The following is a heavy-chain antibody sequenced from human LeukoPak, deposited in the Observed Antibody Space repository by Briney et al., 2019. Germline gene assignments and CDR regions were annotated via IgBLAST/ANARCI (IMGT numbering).Heavy chain of an antibody. CDR3: ARGRVEYYYDSSGYYSI. CDR2: ISAYNGNT. V-gene: IGHV1-18*01. CDR1: GYTFTSYG. D-gene: IGHD3-22*01. J-gene: IGHJ4*02. Sequence: ASVKVSCKASGYTFTSYGISWVRQAPGQGLEWMGWISAYNGNTNYAQKLQGRVTMTTDTSTSTAYMELRSLRSDDTAVYYCARGRVEYYYDSSGYYSIWGQGTLVTVSS.